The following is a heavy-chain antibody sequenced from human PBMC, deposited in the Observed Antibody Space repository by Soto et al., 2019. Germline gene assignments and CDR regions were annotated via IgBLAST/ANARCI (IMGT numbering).Heavy chain of an antibody. D-gene: IGHD4-17*01. CDR3: ARDAGTTGTKFDY. J-gene: IGHJ4*02. CDR2: ISSSSRYI. Sequence: GSLRVSWAAAGLTFSSYSMNWVRKAPGKGLEWVSSISSSSRYIYYADSVKGRFTISRDNAKNSLYLQMNSLRAEDTAVYYCARDAGTTGTKFDYWGQGTLVTVSS. V-gene: IGHV3-21*01. CDR1: GLTFSSYS.